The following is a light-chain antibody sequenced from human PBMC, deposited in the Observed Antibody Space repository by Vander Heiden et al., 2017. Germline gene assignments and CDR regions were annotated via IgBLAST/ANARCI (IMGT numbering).Light chain of an antibody. V-gene: IGLV2-23*02. Sequence: QSALTQPASVSGSPGQSITISCTGTSSDVRSYHLVSWYQHHPGKAPQLIIYEVSKRPSGISHRFSGSKSGNTASLTVSGLKAEDEADYYCCSYAGTTTVVVFGGGTKLTVL. CDR3: CSYAGTTTVVV. CDR1: SSDVRSYHL. J-gene: IGLJ3*02. CDR2: EVS.